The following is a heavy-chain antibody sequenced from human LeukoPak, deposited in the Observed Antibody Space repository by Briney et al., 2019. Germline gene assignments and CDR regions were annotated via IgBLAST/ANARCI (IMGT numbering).Heavy chain of an antibody. CDR2: INDSGTT. J-gene: IGHJ4*02. V-gene: IGHV4-59*08. D-gene: IGHD3-3*01. CDR3: ARLDWSGFYIDY. CDR1: GGSFRSYH. Sequence: SETLSLTCTVSGGSFRSYHWSWIRQPPGKGPEWVADINDSGTTNYNPSLKSRVTISVDTSKNQFSLKLNSVTAADTAVFYCARLDWSGFYIDYWGQGILVTVSS.